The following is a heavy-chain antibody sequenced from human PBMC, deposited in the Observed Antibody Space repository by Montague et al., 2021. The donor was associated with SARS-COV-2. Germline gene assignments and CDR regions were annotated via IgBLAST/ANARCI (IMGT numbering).Heavy chain of an antibody. CDR2: IDWDDDK. CDR3: ARMRWELLGGVHYFDY. J-gene: IGHJ4*02. Sequence: PALVKTTQTLTLTCTFSGFSLSTSGLCVSWIRQPPGKALEWLALIDWDDDKYYSTSLKTRLTISKDTSKNQVVLTMTNMDPVDTATYYCARMRWELLGGVHYFDYWGQGTLVTVSS. CDR1: GFSLSTSGLC. D-gene: IGHD1-26*01. V-gene: IGHV2-70*01.